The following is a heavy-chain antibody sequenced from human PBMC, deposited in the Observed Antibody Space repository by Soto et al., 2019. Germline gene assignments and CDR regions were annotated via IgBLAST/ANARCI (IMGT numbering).Heavy chain of an antibody. Sequence: SETLSLTCTVSGGSISTTGYYWGWIRQPPGKGLEWIGSFYYSGSTYYNPSLNSRVTISVDTSKNQFSLKLSSVTAADTAVYYCARHGLSDSSGYYLIDCWGQGTLVTVSS. D-gene: IGHD3-22*01. V-gene: IGHV4-39*01. CDR1: GGSISTTGYY. J-gene: IGHJ4*02. CDR3: ARHGLSDSSGYYLIDC. CDR2: FYYSGST.